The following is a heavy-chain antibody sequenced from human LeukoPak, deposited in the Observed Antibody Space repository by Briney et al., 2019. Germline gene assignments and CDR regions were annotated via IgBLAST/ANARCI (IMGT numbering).Heavy chain of an antibody. CDR1: GGSINSSSYY. CDR2: IYYSGST. Sequence: SETLSLTCTVSGGSINSSSYYRGWIRQHPGKGLEWIGSIYYSGSTYYNPSLKSRVTISVDTSKNQFSLELRSVTAADTAVYSCARHGWLGVGGWYWGQGTLVTVSS. D-gene: IGHD6-19*01. J-gene: IGHJ4*02. V-gene: IGHV4-39*01. CDR3: ARHGWLGVGGWY.